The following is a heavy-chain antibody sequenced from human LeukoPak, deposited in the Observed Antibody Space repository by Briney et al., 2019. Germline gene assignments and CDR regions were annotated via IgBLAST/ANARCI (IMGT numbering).Heavy chain of an antibody. CDR2: IYYSRST. J-gene: IGHJ4*02. Sequence: SETLSLTCTLSGGSISGYYWSWIRQPPGKGLEWIGYIYYSRSTYYNPSLKSRVSISIDTSRNQFSLSLSSVTAADTAVYYCARAPRRGVAAAGNDYWGQGTLVTVSS. CDR1: GGSISGYY. CDR3: ARAPRRGVAAAGNDY. V-gene: IGHV4-59*13. D-gene: IGHD6-13*01.